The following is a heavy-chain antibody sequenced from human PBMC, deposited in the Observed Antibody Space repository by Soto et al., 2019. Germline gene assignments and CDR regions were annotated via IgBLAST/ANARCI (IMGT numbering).Heavy chain of an antibody. CDR3: ARFNWYFDL. V-gene: IGHV4-59*08. CDR2: TSYSGNT. CDR1: GGSISSYY. Sequence: QVQLQESGPGLVKPSETLSLTCTVSGGSISSYYWSWIRQPPGKGLEGIGYTSYSGNTNYNPAPKXPXTXXVDTSTNQLPLKLCAVTAADTAVYYCARFNWYFDLWGRGTLVTVSS. J-gene: IGHJ2*01.